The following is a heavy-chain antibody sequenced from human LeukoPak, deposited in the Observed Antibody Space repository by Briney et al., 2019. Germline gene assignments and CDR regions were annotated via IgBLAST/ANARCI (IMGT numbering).Heavy chain of an antibody. CDR3: AKGMGPSYYYYYMDV. J-gene: IGHJ6*03. D-gene: IGHD2-8*01. Sequence: GRSLRLSCAASGFTFDDYAMHWVRQAPGKGLEWVSGISWNSGSIGYADSVKGRFTISRDNAKNSLYLQMNSLRAEDTALYYCAKGMGPSYYYYYMDVWGKGTTVTVSS. CDR2: ISWNSGSI. V-gene: IGHV3-9*01. CDR1: GFTFDDYA.